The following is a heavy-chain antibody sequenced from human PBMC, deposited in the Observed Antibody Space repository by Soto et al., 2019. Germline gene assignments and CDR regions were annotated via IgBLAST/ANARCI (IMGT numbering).Heavy chain of an antibody. CDR2: IYSGGST. V-gene: IGHV3-53*02. CDR1: GFTVSSNY. J-gene: IGHJ3*02. Sequence: EVQLVETGGGLIQPGGSLRLSCAASGFTVSSNYMSWVRQAPGKGLEWVSVIYSGGSTYYADSVKGRFTISRDNSKNTLYLQMNSLRAEDTAVYYCARGSGWIPPCGHDAFDIWGQGTMVTVSS. CDR3: ARGSGWIPPCGHDAFDI. D-gene: IGHD6-19*01.